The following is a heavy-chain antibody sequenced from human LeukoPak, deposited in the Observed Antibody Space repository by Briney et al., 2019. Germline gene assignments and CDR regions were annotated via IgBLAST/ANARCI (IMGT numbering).Heavy chain of an antibody. V-gene: IGHV3-66*01. CDR1: GFTFSSYS. D-gene: IGHD3-22*01. J-gene: IGHJ4*02. CDR2: IYSGGST. Sequence: GGSLRLSCAASGFTFSSYSMNWVRQAPGKGLEWVSVIYSGGSTYYADSVKGRFTISRDNSKNTLYLQMNSLRAEDTAVYYCARDYPYYYDGSGYYSFDYWGQGTLVTVSS. CDR3: ARDYPYYYDGSGYYSFDY.